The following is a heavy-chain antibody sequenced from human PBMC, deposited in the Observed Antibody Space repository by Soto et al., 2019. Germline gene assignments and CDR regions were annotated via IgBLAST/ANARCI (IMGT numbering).Heavy chain of an antibody. J-gene: IGHJ5*02. Sequence: QVQLVESGGGVVQPGRSLRLSCAASGFTFSDCGMHWVRQTPGKGLEWVAVIWHDGNEKYYADSARGRFTVSRDNSKNTLYLQMNSRRADDTALYYCAREFGQYGNYRFVPWGQGTLVAVSS. V-gene: IGHV3-33*01. CDR1: GFTFSDCG. D-gene: IGHD3-16*01. CDR2: IWHDGNEK. CDR3: AREFGQYGNYRFVP.